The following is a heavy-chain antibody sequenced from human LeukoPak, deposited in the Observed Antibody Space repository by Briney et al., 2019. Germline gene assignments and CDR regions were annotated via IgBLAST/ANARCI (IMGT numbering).Heavy chain of an antibody. CDR3: ARYSSGWYFYFDY. D-gene: IGHD6-19*01. Sequence: GESLKISCKGSGYSFTNYWIGWVRQMPGKVLEWMGIIYPGDSDTRYSPSFQGQVTISADKSISTAYLQWSSLKASDTAMYYCARYSSGWYFYFDYWGQGTLVTVSS. CDR1: GYSFTNYW. V-gene: IGHV5-51*01. CDR2: IYPGDSDT. J-gene: IGHJ4*02.